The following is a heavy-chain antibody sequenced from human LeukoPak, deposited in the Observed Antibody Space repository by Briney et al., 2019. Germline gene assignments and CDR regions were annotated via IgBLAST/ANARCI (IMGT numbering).Heavy chain of an antibody. CDR3: AREGLLMGAHEY. D-gene: IGHD1-26*01. V-gene: IGHV3-48*04. J-gene: IGHJ4*02. CDR2: ISSSSSTI. Sequence: PGGSLRLSCAASGLTISSYSMNWVRQAPGKGLQWVSYISSSSSTIYYADSVKGRLTISRDNAKNSLYLQMNSLTVEDTAVYYCAREGLLMGAHEYWGQGALVTVSS. CDR1: GLTISSYS.